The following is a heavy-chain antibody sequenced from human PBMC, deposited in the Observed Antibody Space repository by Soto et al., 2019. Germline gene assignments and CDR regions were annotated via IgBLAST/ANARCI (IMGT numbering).Heavy chain of an antibody. CDR1: GGSVSSGDYY. CDR3: ARGNTMVRGGNIYYFDY. V-gene: IGHV4-31*03. Sequence: QVQLQESGPGLVKPSQTLSLTCTVSGGSVSSGDYYWSWIRQHPGKGLEWIGYIYYSGSTDYNPPLRSRITRALDTSKTPFTLKPSSVTAADTAVYYCARGNTMVRGGNIYYFDYWGQGTLVTVSS. CDR2: IYYSGST. J-gene: IGHJ4*02. D-gene: IGHD3-10*01.